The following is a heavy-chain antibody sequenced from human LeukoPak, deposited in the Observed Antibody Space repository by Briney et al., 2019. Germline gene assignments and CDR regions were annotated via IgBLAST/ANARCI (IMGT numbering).Heavy chain of an antibody. CDR1: GFTFSSYW. Sequence: PGGSLRLSCAASGFTFSSYWMHWVRQAPGKGLVWVSRVNGDGSSTNYADSVKGRFTVSRDNAKKSLYLQMNSLRAEDTAMYYCTREGERGYSYVDYWGQGTLVTVSS. CDR2: VNGDGSST. CDR3: TREGERGYSYVDY. J-gene: IGHJ4*02. V-gene: IGHV3-74*01. D-gene: IGHD5-18*01.